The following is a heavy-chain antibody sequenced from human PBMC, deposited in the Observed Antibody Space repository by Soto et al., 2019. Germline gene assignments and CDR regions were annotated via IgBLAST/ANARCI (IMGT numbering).Heavy chain of an antibody. D-gene: IGHD3-10*01. V-gene: IGHV3-23*01. J-gene: IGHJ4*02. Sequence: EVQLLESGGGLVQPGGSLRLSCAASGFTFSSYAMSWVRQAPGKGLEWVSAISGSGGSTYYADSVKGRFTISRDNSKNTLYLQMNSLRAEDTAVYYCAKDSAKKLLWFGDSRYYFDYWGQGTLVTVSS. CDR2: ISGSGGST. CDR3: AKDSAKKLLWFGDSRYYFDY. CDR1: GFTFSSYA.